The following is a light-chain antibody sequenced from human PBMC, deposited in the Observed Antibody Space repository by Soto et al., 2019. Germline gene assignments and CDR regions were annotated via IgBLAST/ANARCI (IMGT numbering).Light chain of an antibody. Sequence: EIILTQPPGTLSLSPGERATLSCRPSQSVSSTYLAWYQQKPGQAPRLLIYGASNRAAGIPYRFSGRGSGTDFTLTISRLEPEDFAVYYRQQYGSSRTFGQGTKVDIK. J-gene: IGKJ1*01. V-gene: IGKV3-20*01. CDR3: QQYGSSRT. CDR2: GAS. CDR1: QSVSSTY.